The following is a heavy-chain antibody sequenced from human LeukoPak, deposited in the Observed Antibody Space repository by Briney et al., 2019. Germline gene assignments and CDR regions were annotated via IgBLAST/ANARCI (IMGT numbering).Heavy chain of an antibody. CDR2: INHSGST. D-gene: IGHD3-22*01. Sequence: PSETLSLTCAVYGGSFSGYYGSWIRQPPGKGLEWIGEINHSGSTNYNPSLKSRVTISVDTSKNQFSLKLSSVTAADTAVYYCARLLRGGRDTPMVTMIVVRAKSGAFDIWGQGTMVTVSS. J-gene: IGHJ3*02. CDR3: ARLLRGGRDTPMVTMIVVRAKSGAFDI. V-gene: IGHV4-34*01. CDR1: GGSFSGYY.